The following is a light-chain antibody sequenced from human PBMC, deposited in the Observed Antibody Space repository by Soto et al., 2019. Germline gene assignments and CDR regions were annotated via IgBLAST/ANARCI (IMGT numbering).Light chain of an antibody. J-gene: IGLJ1*01. V-gene: IGLV1-40*01. Sequence: QSLLTQPPAVSVAPGQRVTISCTGSSSNIGAGYDVHWYQQLPGTAPKLLIYGNSNRPSGVPDRFSGSKSGTSASLAITGLQAEDEADYYCQSYDSSLSGYVFGTGTKVTVL. CDR2: GNS. CDR3: QSYDSSLSGYV. CDR1: SSNIGAGYD.